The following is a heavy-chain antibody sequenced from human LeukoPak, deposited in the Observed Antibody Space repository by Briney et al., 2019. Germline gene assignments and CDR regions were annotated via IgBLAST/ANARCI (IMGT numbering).Heavy chain of an antibody. J-gene: IGHJ4*02. CDR3: GTLLSNGPFDY. Sequence: EASVKVSCKASGYTFTGYYMHWVRQAPGQGLERMGYIYPNSGATKYAQKFQGRVTMTRDTSISTAYMELSGLRSDDTAVYYCGTLLSNGPFDYWGQGSLVTVSS. V-gene: IGHV1-2*02. CDR2: IYPNSGAT. CDR1: GYTFTGYY.